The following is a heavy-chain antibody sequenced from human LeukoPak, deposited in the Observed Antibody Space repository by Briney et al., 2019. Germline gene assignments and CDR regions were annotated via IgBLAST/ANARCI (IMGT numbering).Heavy chain of an antibody. V-gene: IGHV3-30*02. CDR1: GFTFSSYG. CDR2: IRYDGSNK. J-gene: IGHJ4*02. D-gene: IGHD3-10*01. CDR3: ARPELPGWAVLSDF. Sequence: GGSLRLSCAASGFTFSSYGMHWVRQAPGKGLEWVAFIRYDGSNKYYADSVKGRFTMSRDNGKNSLDLQMNSLRAEDTAVYYCARPELPGWAVLSDFWGQGTLVTVSS.